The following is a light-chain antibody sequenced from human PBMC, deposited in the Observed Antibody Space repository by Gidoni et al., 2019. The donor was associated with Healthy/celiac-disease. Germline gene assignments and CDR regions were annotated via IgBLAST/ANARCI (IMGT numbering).Light chain of an antibody. V-gene: IGKV4-1*01. CDR1: QSVLYSSNNKNY. CDR3: QQYYRTPRT. CDR2: WAS. Sequence: DIVMTQSPDSLAVSLCERATINCKSSQSVLYSSNNKNYLAWYQQKPGQPPKLLIYWASTRESGVPDRFSGSGSGTDFTLTISSLQAEDVAVYYCQQYYRTPRTFGQGTKVEIK. J-gene: IGKJ1*01.